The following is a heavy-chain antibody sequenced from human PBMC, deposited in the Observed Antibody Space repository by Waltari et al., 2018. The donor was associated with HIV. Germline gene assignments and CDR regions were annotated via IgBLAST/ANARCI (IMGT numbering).Heavy chain of an antibody. J-gene: IGHJ4*02. Sequence: QVQLVESGGGVVQPGRSLRLSCAASGFTFRNYAIHWFRQAPGKSLEWVTVISDDGIEKFYADSVKGRFTISRDNSKNTLYLQMNSLRAEDTAVYYCARGRGGPDYWGQGTRVTVSS. V-gene: IGHV3-30*01. D-gene: IGHD3-10*01. CDR1: GFTFRNYA. CDR3: ARGRGGPDY. CDR2: ISDDGIEK.